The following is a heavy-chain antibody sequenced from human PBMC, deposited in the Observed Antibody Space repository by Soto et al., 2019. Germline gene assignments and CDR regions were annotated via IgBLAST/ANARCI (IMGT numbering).Heavy chain of an antibody. V-gene: IGHV3-30-3*01. CDR3: ARAENYDFWLGHDP. Sequence: SLRLSCAASGFTFSSYAMHWVRQAPGKGLEWVAVISYDGSNKYYADSVKGRFTISRDNSKNTLYLQMNSLRAEDTAVYYCARAENYDFWLGHDPWRQGTLVPVSS. CDR2: ISYDGSNK. D-gene: IGHD3-3*01. CDR1: GFTFSSYA. J-gene: IGHJ5*02.